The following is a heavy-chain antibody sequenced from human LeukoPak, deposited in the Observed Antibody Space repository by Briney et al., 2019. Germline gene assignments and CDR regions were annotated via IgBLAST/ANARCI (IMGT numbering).Heavy chain of an antibody. CDR2: IYLYGTT. D-gene: IGHD6-19*01. CDR1: IGSISSCQW. CDR3: ARGGGSGWIGTFDI. J-gene: IGHJ3*02. V-gene: IGHV4-4*02. Sequence: SETLSLTCSVSIGSISSCQWWSWVRQSPVKGLEWIGEIYLYGTTNYNPSFTSRVTMSVDRSRNQFSLKLSSVTAADTAVYYCARGGGSGWIGTFDIWGQGTMVTVSS.